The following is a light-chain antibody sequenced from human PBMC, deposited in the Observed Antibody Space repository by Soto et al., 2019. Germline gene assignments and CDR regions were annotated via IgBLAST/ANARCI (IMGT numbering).Light chain of an antibody. V-gene: IGKV1-39*01. CDR1: QSISSY. Sequence: DIQMTQSPSSLSSSVGDRVTITCPASQSISSYLNWYQQKPGKAPKLLIYSASSLQSGVPSRFSGSGSGTDFTLNISSLQPEDFANYYCQQSYITWWTFGRGTKVEI. J-gene: IGKJ1*01. CDR3: QQSYITWWT. CDR2: SAS.